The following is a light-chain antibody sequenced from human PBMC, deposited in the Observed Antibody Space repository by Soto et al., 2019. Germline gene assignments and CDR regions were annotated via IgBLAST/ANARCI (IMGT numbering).Light chain of an antibody. J-gene: IGKJ2*01. CDR2: DAS. CDR1: QPITAW. CDR3: QQYNLYPYT. V-gene: IGKV1-5*01. Sequence: DIQMTQSPSTLSASLGDRVTITCRASQPITAWLAWYQQKPGKAPNLLIYDASDLQSGVPSRFSGSGSGTEFTLTITGLQPDDFATYYCQQYNLYPYTFGQGTKLEIK.